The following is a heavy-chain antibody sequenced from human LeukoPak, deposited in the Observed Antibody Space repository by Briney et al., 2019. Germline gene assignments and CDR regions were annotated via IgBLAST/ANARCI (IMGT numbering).Heavy chain of an antibody. CDR2: ISSRSSYI. J-gene: IGHJ4*02. CDR1: GFTFTKFW. Sequence: GGSLRLSCEASGFTFTKFWMSWVRQAPGKGLEWVSSISSRSSYIDYADSVKGRLTISRDNAKNSLYLQMNSLRAEDTAVYYCARVMVRGLPRGTFNYWGQGTLVTVSS. CDR3: ARVMVRGLPRGTFNY. D-gene: IGHD3-10*01. V-gene: IGHV3-21*01.